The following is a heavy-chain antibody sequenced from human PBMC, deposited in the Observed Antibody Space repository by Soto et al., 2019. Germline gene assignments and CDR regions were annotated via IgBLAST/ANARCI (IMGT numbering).Heavy chain of an antibody. J-gene: IGHJ6*02. CDR3: ARDKAGYSSSWHLYYYYYYGMDV. Sequence: ASVKVSCKASGYTFTSYGISWVRQAPGQGLEWMGWISAYNGNTNYAQKLQGRVTMTTDTSTSTAYMELRSLRSDDTAVYYCARDKAGYSSSWHLYYYYYYGMDVWGQGTTVTVSS. CDR2: ISAYNGNT. V-gene: IGHV1-18*01. D-gene: IGHD6-13*01. CDR1: GYTFTSYG.